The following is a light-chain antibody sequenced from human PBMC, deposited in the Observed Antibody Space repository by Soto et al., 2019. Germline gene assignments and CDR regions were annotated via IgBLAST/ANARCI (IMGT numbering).Light chain of an antibody. CDR1: QSVSSY. V-gene: IGKV3-11*01. CDR3: QPRSNWPT. CDR2: DAS. J-gene: IGKJ3*01. Sequence: EIVLTQSPATLSLSPGERATLSCRASQSVSSYLAWYQQKPGQAPRLLIYDASNRATGIPARFSGSGSATDFTLTISSLEHEDFAVYYCQPRSNWPTFGPGTKVDIK.